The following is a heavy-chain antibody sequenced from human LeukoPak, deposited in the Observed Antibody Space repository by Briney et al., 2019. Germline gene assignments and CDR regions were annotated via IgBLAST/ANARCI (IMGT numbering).Heavy chain of an antibody. CDR2: IIPILGIA. V-gene: IGHV1-69*04. J-gene: IGHJ6*02. D-gene: IGHD2-15*01. CDR1: GGTFSSYA. Sequence: SVKVSCKASGGTFSSYAISWVRQAPGQGLEWMGRIIPILGIANYAQKFQGRVTITADKSTSTAYMELSSLRSKDTAVYYCARDRGLGYCSGGSCRLNYYYGMDVWGQGTTVTVSS. CDR3: ARDRGLGYCSGGSCRLNYYYGMDV.